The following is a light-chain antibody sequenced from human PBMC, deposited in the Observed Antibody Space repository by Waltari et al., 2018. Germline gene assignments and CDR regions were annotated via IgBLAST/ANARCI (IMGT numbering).Light chain of an antibody. CDR3: QQYNSYWG. V-gene: IGKV1-5*03. CDR1: QSISSW. J-gene: IGKJ1*01. CDR2: KAS. Sequence: DIQMTQSPSTLSASVGDSVTITCRASQSISSWLAWYQQKPGKAPKLLIYKASSLESGVPSRFSGSGSGTEFTLTISSLQPDDFATYYCQQYNSYWGFGQGTKVEIK.